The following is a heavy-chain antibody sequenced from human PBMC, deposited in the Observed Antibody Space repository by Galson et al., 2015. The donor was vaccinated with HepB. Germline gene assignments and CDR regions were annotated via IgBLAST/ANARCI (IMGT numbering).Heavy chain of an antibody. CDR3: ARNYYGSGSYYPFDY. V-gene: IGHV5-51*03. CDR2: IYPGDSDT. D-gene: IGHD3-10*01. CDR1: GYSFTSYW. J-gene: IGHJ4*02. Sequence: QSGAEVKKPGESLKISCKGSGYSFTSYWIGWVRQMPGKGLEWMGIIYPGDSDTRYSPSFQGQVTISADKSISTAYLQWSSLKASDTAMYYCARNYYGSGSYYPFDYWGQGTLVTVSS.